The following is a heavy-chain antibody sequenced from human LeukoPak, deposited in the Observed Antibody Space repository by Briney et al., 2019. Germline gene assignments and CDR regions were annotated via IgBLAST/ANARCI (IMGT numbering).Heavy chain of an antibody. CDR3: ARVNGGYGNSFDI. D-gene: IGHD5-12*01. Sequence: GGSLRLSCAACAFTLIAYPMHWVRQAPGKGLEYVSSITSRGGSTYYANSVQGRFTISRDNSKNTLYLQMSSLRPEDMSVYYCARVNGGYGNSFDIWGQGTMVTVSS. V-gene: IGHV3-64*01. CDR1: AFTLIAYP. CDR2: ITSRGGST. J-gene: IGHJ3*02.